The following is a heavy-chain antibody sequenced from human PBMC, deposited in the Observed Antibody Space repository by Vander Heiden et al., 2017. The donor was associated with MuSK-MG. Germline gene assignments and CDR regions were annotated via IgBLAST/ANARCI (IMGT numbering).Heavy chain of an antibody. D-gene: IGHD3-10*01. V-gene: IGHV3-23*01. Sequence: EVQLLESGGGLVQPGGSLRLSCAASGFTFSTFALTWVRQAPGKGLQWVSAISGSGATTHYGDSVKGRCTISRDNSKNTLYLQVNSLRADEKAVYYCARERGYLLWVGDFYGMDVWGQGTTVTVSS. CDR3: ARERGYLLWVGDFYGMDV. CDR1: GFTFSTFA. CDR2: ISGSGATT. J-gene: IGHJ6*02.